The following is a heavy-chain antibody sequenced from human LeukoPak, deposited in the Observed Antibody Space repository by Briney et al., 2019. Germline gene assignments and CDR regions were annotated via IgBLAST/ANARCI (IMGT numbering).Heavy chain of an antibody. CDR1: GYTFTSYG. Sequence: ASVKVSCKASGYTFTSYGISWVRQAPGQGLEWMGWISAYYGNTNCAQQLQGRVTMTTDTSTSTAYMELRSLRSDDTAVYYCAREGEAAGTVYFQHWGQGTLVTVSS. CDR2: ISAYYGNT. D-gene: IGHD6-13*01. J-gene: IGHJ1*01. V-gene: IGHV1-18*01. CDR3: AREGEAAGTVYFQH.